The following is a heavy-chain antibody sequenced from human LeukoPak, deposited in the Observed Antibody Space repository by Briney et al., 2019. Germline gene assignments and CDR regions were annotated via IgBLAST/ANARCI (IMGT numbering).Heavy chain of an antibody. D-gene: IGHD2/OR15-2a*01. CDR2: IYPGDSDT. CDR3: ARAGYSNRWDGVDY. Sequence: GESLKISCKGSGYTFTNYWIGWVRQMPGKGLEFMGIIYPGDSDTRYSPSFQGQVTISVDKSINTAYLQWSSLKASDSAMYYCARAGYSNRWDGVDYWGQGTLVAVSS. CDR1: GYTFTNYW. V-gene: IGHV5-51*01. J-gene: IGHJ4*02.